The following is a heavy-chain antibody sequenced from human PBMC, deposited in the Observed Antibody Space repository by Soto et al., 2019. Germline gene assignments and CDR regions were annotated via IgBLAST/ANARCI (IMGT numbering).Heavy chain of an antibody. CDR1: GCTFSSYA. J-gene: IGHJ3*02. CDR2: IGIGSSTK. D-gene: IGHD3-22*01. V-gene: IGHV3-48*01. Sequence: GGSLRLSCAFSGCTFSSYARRWVRQAPGKGLEWVSYIGIGSSTKYYADSVKGRFTISRDNAKNSLYLQMNSLRAEDTAVYYCARVQFYYNDIRRRPVNAFDIWGQGTMVTVSS. CDR3: ARVQFYYNDIRRRPVNAFDI.